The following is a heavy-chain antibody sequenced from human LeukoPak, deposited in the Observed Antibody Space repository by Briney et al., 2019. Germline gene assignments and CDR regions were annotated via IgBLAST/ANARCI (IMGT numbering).Heavy chain of an antibody. Sequence: PGGSLRLSCAASGFTVSSNYMSWVRQAPGKGLEWVSAISGSGGSTYYADSVKGRFTISRDNSKNTLYLQMNSLRAEDTAVYYCAKDTGELLWFGSLYYFDYWGQGTLVTVSS. CDR2: ISGSGGST. V-gene: IGHV3-23*01. CDR1: GFTVSSNY. J-gene: IGHJ4*02. CDR3: AKDTGELLWFGSLYYFDY. D-gene: IGHD3-10*01.